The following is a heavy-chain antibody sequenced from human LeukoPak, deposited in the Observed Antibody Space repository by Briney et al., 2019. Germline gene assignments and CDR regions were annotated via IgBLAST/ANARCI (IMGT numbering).Heavy chain of an antibody. V-gene: IGHV4-59*08. CDR2: IYYNGST. D-gene: IGHD6-19*01. CDR3: AGGVYSSGWYSHWYWYGMDV. J-gene: IGHJ6*02. Sequence: SETLSLTCTVSGGSISSYYWSWIRQPPGKGLEWIGYIYYNGSTNYNPSLKSRVTISVDTSKNQFSLKLSSVTAADTAVYYCAGGVYSSGWYSHWYWYGMDVWGQGTTVTVSS. CDR1: GGSISSYY.